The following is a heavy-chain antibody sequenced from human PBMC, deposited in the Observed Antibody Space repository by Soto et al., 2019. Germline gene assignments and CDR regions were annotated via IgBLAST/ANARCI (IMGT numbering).Heavy chain of an antibody. J-gene: IGHJ4*02. D-gene: IGHD3-22*01. V-gene: IGHV4-30-2*01. CDR3: ASTYYYDSSGYQFDY. Sequence: QLQLQESGSGLVKPSQTLSLTCAVSGGSISSGGYSWSWIRQPPGKGLEWIGYIYHSGSTYYNPSLKSRVTISVDRSKNQFSLKLSSVTAADTAVYYCASTYYYDSSGYQFDYWGQGTLVTDSS. CDR1: GGSISSGGYS. CDR2: IYHSGST.